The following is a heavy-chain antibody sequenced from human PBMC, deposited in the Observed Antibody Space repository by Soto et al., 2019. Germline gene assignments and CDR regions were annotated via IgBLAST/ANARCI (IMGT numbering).Heavy chain of an antibody. D-gene: IGHD3-9*01. CDR3: TRDAKYYDILTGYFVNDY. CDR1: GYTFSNFG. CDR2: ISTDNGNT. J-gene: IGHJ4*02. Sequence: ASVKVSCKASGYTFSNFGISWVRQAPGQGLEWLGWISTDNGNTKYAQSLQGRVTVTTDTATTTAYMELRSLRSDDTAVYYFTRDAKYYDILTGYFVNDYWGQGTLVTVSS. V-gene: IGHV1-18*01.